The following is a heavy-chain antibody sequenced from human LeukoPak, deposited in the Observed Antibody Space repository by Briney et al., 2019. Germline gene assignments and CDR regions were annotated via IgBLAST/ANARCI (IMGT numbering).Heavy chain of an antibody. CDR1: GYTFTSYG. V-gene: IGHV1-18*04. J-gene: IGHJ4*02. D-gene: IGHD6-19*01. CDR3: ARVGAVAGMRGYFDY. CDR2: ISAYNGDT. Sequence: ASVKVSCKASGYTFTSYGISWVRQAPGQGLEWMGWISAYNGDTNYAQKLQGRVTMTTDTSTSTAYMELRSLRSDDTAVYYCARVGAVAGMRGYFDYWGQGTLVTVSS.